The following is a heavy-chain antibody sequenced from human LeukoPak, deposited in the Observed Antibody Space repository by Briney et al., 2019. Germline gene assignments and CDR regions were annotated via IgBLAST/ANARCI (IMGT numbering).Heavy chain of an antibody. CDR2: IIPILGIT. CDR3: ARTPSFSNYDSSGYYY. V-gene: IGHV1-69*04. J-gene: IGHJ4*02. Sequence: SVKVSCKASGGTFSSYAISWVRRAPGQGLEWMGRIIPILGITNYAQKFQGRVTITADKSTSTAYMELSSLRSEDTAVYYCARTPSFSNYDSSGYYYWGQGTLVTVSS. CDR1: GGTFSSYA. D-gene: IGHD3-22*01.